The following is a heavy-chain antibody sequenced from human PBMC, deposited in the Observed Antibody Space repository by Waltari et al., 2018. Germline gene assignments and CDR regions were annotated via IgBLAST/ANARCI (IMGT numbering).Heavy chain of an antibody. J-gene: IGHJ5*02. CDR3: ARGGGYSPYKGYCSGGSCYKFDP. CDR1: GYTFTSYD. D-gene: IGHD2-15*01. CDR2: MNPNSGNT. V-gene: IGHV1-8*03. Sequence: QVQLVQSGAEVKKPGASVKVSCKASGYTFTSYDINWVRQATGQGLEWMGWMNPNSGNTGYAQKFQGRVTITRNTSISTAYMELSSLRSEDTAVYYCARGGGYSPYKGYCSGGSCYKFDPWGQGTLVTVSS.